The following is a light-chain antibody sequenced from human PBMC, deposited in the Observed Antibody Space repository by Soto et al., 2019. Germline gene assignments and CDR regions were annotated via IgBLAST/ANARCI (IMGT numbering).Light chain of an antibody. CDR2: DAS. J-gene: IGKJ4*01. Sequence: EIVLTQSPATLSLSPGETATLSCRASQSVSSSLAWYQQKPGQTPRLLIYDASNRATGIPARFSGSGSGTDFTLTVSSLEPEAFAVYYCQQRSSWPLTFGGGTKVEIK. CDR1: QSVSSS. V-gene: IGKV3-11*01. CDR3: QQRSSWPLT.